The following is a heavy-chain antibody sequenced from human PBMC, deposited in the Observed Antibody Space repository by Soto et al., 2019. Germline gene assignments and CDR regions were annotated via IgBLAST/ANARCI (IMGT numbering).Heavy chain of an antibody. CDR1: GYTFTNYG. V-gene: IGHV1-18*04. CDR2: ISAYNGNT. D-gene: IGHD2-2*01. CDR3: ARVEGIVLVPAAMDY. Sequence: QVRLVQSGAEVKKPGASVKVSCKASGYTFTNYGISWVRQAPGQGLEWMGWISAYNGNTNYAQKLQGRVTMTTDTSTSTANIELRSLISGDTAVYYCARVEGIVLVPAAMDYWGQGTLVTVSS. J-gene: IGHJ4*02.